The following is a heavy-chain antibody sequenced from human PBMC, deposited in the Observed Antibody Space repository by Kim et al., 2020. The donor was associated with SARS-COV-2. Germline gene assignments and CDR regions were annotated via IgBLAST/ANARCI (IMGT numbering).Heavy chain of an antibody. J-gene: IGHJ4*02. Sequence: NPSLKSRVTISVDRSKTQFSLKLSSVAAADTAVYFCARVWSGYYTGNYFDYWGQGTLVTVSS. V-gene: IGHV4-30-2*01. D-gene: IGHD3-3*01. CDR3: ARVWSGYYTGNYFDY.